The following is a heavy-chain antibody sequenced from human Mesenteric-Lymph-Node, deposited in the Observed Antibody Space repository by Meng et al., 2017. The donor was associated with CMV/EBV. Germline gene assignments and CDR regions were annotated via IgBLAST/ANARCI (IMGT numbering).Heavy chain of an antibody. V-gene: IGHV3-53*01. J-gene: IGHJ4*02. D-gene: IGHD1-14*01. CDR2: LYSDGST. CDR3: ASHTHYAGNPPGTHNC. Sequence: GGSLRLSCAASGLTVHNNYMNWVRQTPGKGLEWVSVLYSDGSTLGAYTHYADSVKGRFTISRDNSKNTLYLQMNSLRAEDTAVYYCASHTHYAGNPPGTHNCWGQGTLVTVSS. CDR1: GLTVHNNY.